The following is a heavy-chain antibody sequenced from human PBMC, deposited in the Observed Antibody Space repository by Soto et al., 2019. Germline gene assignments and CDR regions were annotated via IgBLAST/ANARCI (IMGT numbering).Heavy chain of an antibody. J-gene: IGHJ6*02. CDR3: AKGATGYYYYGMDV. CDR1: GYTFSSYA. D-gene: IGHD1-26*01. CDR2: ISGSGGST. Sequence: EVQLWESGGGLVQPGGSLRLSCAASGYTFSSYAMSWVRQAPGKGLEWVSAISGSGGSTYYADSVKGRFTISRDNSKNRLYLQMNSLRAEDTAVYYCAKGATGYYYYGMDVWGQGTTVTVSS. V-gene: IGHV3-23*01.